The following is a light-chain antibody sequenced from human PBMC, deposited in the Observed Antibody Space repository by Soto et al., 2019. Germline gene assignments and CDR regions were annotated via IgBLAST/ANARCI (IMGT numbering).Light chain of an antibody. Sequence: QSVLTQPPSVSGAPGQRVTISCTGSSSNIGAGYDVHWYQQLPGTAPKLLIYGNSNRPSGVPDRFSCSKSGTSASLAITGLQPEDEADYYCQSYDSSLSGYVFGTGTKVTVL. CDR1: SSNIGAGYD. J-gene: IGLJ1*01. CDR2: GNS. CDR3: QSYDSSLSGYV. V-gene: IGLV1-40*01.